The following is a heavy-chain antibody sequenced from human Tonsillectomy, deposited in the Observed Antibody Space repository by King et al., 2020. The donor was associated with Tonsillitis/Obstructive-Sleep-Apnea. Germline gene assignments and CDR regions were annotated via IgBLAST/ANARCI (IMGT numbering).Heavy chain of an antibody. D-gene: IGHD4-17*01. CDR1: AYTFTDYS. Sequence: VQLVQSGAEVKKPGASVKVSCKSSAYTFTDYSIHWVRKAPGQGLEWMGRINPNSGGTNSAQKFQGRVPRTRDTSISTAYMERSSLRADDTAVYYCARERPDYGDYTTGAFDLWGQGTMVTVSS. J-gene: IGHJ3*01. CDR3: ARERPDYGDYTTGAFDL. CDR2: INPNSGGT. V-gene: IGHV1-2*06.